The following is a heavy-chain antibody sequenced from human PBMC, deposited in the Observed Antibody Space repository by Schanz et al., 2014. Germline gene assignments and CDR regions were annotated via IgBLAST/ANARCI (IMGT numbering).Heavy chain of an antibody. CDR3: ARDRGYCSGGSCLTFDY. Sequence: QVPLVESGGGVVQPGRSLRLSCAASGFTFSSYGMHWVRQAPGKGLEWVSALSGSGGSTYYADSVKGRFTISRDNSKNTLYLQMNTLRAEDTAVYYCARDRGYCSGGSCLTFDYWGQGTLVTVSS. V-gene: IGHV3-NL1*01. D-gene: IGHD2-15*01. J-gene: IGHJ4*02. CDR2: LSGSGGST. CDR1: GFTFSSYG.